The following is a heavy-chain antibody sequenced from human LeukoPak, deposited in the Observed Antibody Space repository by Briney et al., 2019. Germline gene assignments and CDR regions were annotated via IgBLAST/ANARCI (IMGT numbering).Heavy chain of an antibody. CDR3: AGGLWYASGSDY. Sequence: GGSLRLSCAASGFTFNTYSMNWVRQAPGKGLEWVSSITSSSSYIYYADSVKGRFTISRDNAKNSLYLQMNSLRAEDTAVYYCAGGLWYASGSDYWGQGTLVTVSA. D-gene: IGHD3-10*01. CDR1: GFTFNTYS. J-gene: IGHJ4*02. V-gene: IGHV3-21*01. CDR2: ITSSSSYI.